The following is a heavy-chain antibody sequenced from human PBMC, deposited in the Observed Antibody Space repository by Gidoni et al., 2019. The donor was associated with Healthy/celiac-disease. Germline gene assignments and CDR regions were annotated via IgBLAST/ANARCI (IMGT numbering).Heavy chain of an antibody. D-gene: IGHD1-26*01. J-gene: IGHJ6*02. CDR3: ARESGYIVGATRYYGMDV. V-gene: IGHV1-8*01. CDR1: GYTFTSYD. Sequence: QVQLVQSGAEVKKPGASVKVSCKASGYTFTSYDINWVRQATGQGLEWMGWMNPNSGNTGYAQKFQGRVTMTRNTSISTAYMELSSLRSEDTAVYYCARESGYIVGATRYYGMDVWGQGTTVTVSS. CDR2: MNPNSGNT.